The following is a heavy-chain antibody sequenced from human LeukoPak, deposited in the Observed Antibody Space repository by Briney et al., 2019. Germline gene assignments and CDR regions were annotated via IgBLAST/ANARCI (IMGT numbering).Heavy chain of an antibody. Sequence: SVKVSCKDSGYIFTSYGISWVRQAPGEGLEWMGWISGYNGNTKYAQKFQARVTLTTDTSTSTAYMELWSLRSDDTALYYCARGGWYYYESSGYYLIHNWGQGTLVTVSS. D-gene: IGHD3-22*01. J-gene: IGHJ4*02. CDR2: ISGYNGNT. CDR1: GYIFTSYG. CDR3: ARGGWYYYESSGYYLIHN. V-gene: IGHV1-18*01.